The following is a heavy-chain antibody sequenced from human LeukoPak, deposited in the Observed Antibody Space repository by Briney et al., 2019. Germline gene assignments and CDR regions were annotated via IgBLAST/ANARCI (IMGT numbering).Heavy chain of an antibody. CDR3: AKSNGWYDWFDP. D-gene: IGHD6-19*01. CDR1: GGSISSTSYY. Sequence: SETLSLTCTVSGGSISSTSYYWGWIRQPPGKGLEWIGSVYYSGSTYYNPSLKSRVTISVDTSKNQFSLKLTSVTAADTAVYYCAKSNGWYDWFDPWGQGTLVTVSS. J-gene: IGHJ5*02. CDR2: VYYSGST. V-gene: IGHV4-39*07.